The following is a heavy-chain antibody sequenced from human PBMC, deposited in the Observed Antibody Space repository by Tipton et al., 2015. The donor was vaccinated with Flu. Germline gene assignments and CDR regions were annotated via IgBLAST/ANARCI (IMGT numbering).Heavy chain of an antibody. Sequence: SLRLSCAASGFTFSSYGMHWVRQAPGKGLEWVAVIWYDGSNKYYADSVKGRFTISRDNSKNTLYLQMNSLRAEDTAVYYCARALGSPHGYITIGGGAVWGQGTTGTVSS. D-gene: IGHD3-3*01. CDR1: GFTFSSYG. CDR3: ARALGSPHGYITIGGGAV. CDR2: IWYDGSNK. V-gene: IGHV3-33*01. J-gene: IGHJ6*02.